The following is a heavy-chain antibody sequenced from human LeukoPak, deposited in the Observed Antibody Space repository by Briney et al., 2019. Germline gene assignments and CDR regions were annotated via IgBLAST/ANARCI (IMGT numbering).Heavy chain of an antibody. V-gene: IGHV4-34*01. CDR1: GGSFSGYY. D-gene: IGHD1-14*01. CDR3: ARGRRGSQRAFDI. CDR2: INHSGST. J-gene: IGHJ3*02. Sequence: SETLSLTCAVYGGSFSGYYWSWIRQPPGKGLEWIGEINHSGSTNYNLSLKSRVTISVDTSKNQFSLKLSSVTAADTAVYYCARGRRGSQRAFDIWGQGTMVTVSP.